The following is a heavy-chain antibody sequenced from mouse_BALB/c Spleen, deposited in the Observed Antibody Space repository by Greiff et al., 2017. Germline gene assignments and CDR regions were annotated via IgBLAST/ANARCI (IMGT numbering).Heavy chain of an antibody. CDR3: ARGGDYAMDY. V-gene: IGHV1S81*02. CDR2: INPSNGGT. D-gene: IGHD1-1*02. Sequence: VKLQQSGAELVKPGASVKLSCKASGYTFTSYYMYWVKQRPGQGLEWIGEINPSNGGTNFNEKFKDKATLTVDKSSSTAYMQLSSPTSEDSAVYYCARGGDYAMDYWGQGTSVTVSS. CDR1: GYTFTSYY. J-gene: IGHJ4*01.